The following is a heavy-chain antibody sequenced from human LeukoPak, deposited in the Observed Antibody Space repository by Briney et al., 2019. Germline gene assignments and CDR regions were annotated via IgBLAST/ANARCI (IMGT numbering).Heavy chain of an antibody. V-gene: IGHV3-23*01. J-gene: IGHJ3*02. CDR2: IRGGGGSA. D-gene: IGHD4-17*01. CDR3: ARDPNGNYIGAFDM. CDR1: GFTFSAYA. Sequence: GGSLRLSCTASGFTFSAYAMMWVRQAPGKGPEWVSAIRGGGGSAFYADSVKGRFTISRDNSKYTLFLQMNSLRAEDTAVYYCARDPNGNYIGAFDMWGPGTMVTVSS.